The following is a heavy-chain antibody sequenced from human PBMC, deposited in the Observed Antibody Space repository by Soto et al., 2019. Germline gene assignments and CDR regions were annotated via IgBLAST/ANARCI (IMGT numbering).Heavy chain of an antibody. CDR3: ARATTLNFYYMDV. D-gene: IGHD4-17*01. V-gene: IGHV4-59*01. CDR2: IYYSGST. CDR1: GGSISSYY. Sequence: SETLSLTCTVSGGSISSYYWSWIRQPPGKGLEWIGYIYYSGSTNYNPSLRSRITISVDTSKNQFSLKLSSVTAADTAVYYCARATTLNFYYMDVWGHGTTVTVSS. J-gene: IGHJ6*03.